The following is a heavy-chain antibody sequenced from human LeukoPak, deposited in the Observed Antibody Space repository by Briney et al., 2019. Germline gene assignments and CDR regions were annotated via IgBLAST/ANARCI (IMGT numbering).Heavy chain of an antibody. D-gene: IGHD3-22*01. Sequence: GGSLRLSCAASGFTFSSYGMNWVRQAPGKGLEWVSSISSSSSYIYYADSVKGRFTISRDNAKNSLYLQMNSLRAEDTAVYYCARDLLNTYYYDSSGYSFDYWGQGTLVTVSS. J-gene: IGHJ4*02. V-gene: IGHV3-21*01. CDR2: ISSSSSYI. CDR3: ARDLLNTYYYDSSGYSFDY. CDR1: GFTFSSYG.